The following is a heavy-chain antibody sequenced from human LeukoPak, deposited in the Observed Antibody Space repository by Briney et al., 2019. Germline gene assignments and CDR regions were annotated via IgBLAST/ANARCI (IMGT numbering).Heavy chain of an antibody. Sequence: GASVKVSCKASGYTFTGYYMHWVRQAPGQGLEWMGRINPNSGGTNYAQKFQGRVTMTRDTSISTAYMELSRLRSDDTAVYHCARDSSTPVDFWNWFDPWGQGTLVTVSS. J-gene: IGHJ5*02. CDR2: INPNSGGT. V-gene: IGHV1-2*06. D-gene: IGHD3-3*01. CDR1: GYTFTGYY. CDR3: ARDSSTPVDFWNWFDP.